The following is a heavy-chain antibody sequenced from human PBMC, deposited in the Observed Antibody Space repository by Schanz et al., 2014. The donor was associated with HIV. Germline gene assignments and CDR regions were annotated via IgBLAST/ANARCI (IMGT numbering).Heavy chain of an antibody. J-gene: IGHJ2*01. CDR2: IIPFFGTA. CDR1: GGTFTNYA. D-gene: IGHD1-26*01. V-gene: IGHV1-69*12. Sequence: QVPLVQSGAKVKKPGSSVMVSCKTSGGTFTNYAISWVRQAPGQGLQWMGGIIPFFGTANYAQTLQGRLTITADESTGTAYMDLTSLRYEDTALYYCAASMYNGSYGTHYYFDLWGRGTLVTVSS. CDR3: AASMYNGSYGTHYYFDL.